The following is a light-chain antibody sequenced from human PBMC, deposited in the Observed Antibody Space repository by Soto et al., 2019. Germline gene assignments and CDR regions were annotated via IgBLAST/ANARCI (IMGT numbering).Light chain of an antibody. CDR2: KAS. CDR1: QGISSY. CDR3: QQYKSYWT. V-gene: IGKV1-5*03. J-gene: IGKJ1*01. Sequence: IQMTQSPSTMSASVGDRVTISCRMSQGISSYLAWYQQKPGKAPKLLIFKASTLESGVPSRFIGSGSGTEFALTIRSMKPDDFATYYCQQYKSYWTFCQGTKVDIK.